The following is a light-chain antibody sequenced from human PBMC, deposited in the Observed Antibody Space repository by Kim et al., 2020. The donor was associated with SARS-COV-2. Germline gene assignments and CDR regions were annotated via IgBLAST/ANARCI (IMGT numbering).Light chain of an antibody. Sequence: DVQMTQSPSSLSASVGDRVTITCQASQDISHSLNWYQQKPGKAPNLLIYDVSNSRTDVPSRFRGSGSGTDFTFTISGLQPEDTATYFCQQYRNLPYTFGQGTKLEI. CDR2: DVS. CDR3: QQYRNLPYT. V-gene: IGKV1-33*01. J-gene: IGKJ2*01. CDR1: QDISHS.